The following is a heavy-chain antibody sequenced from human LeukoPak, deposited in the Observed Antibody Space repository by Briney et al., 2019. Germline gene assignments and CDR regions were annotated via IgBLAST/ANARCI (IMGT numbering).Heavy chain of an antibody. CDR2: INPNSGGT. CDR3: ASTIVVLTAGAFDY. D-gene: IGHD2-21*02. J-gene: IGHJ4*02. CDR1: GYTFTDYY. Sequence: ASVKVSCKASGYTFTDYYMHWVRQAPGQGLEWMGWINPNSGGTNYAQKFQGRVTMTRDTPISTAYMELSRLGSDDTAVYYCASTIVVLTAGAFDYWGQGTLVTVSS. V-gene: IGHV1-2*02.